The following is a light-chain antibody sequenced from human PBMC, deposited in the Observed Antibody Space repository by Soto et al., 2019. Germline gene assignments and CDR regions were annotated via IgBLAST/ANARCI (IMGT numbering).Light chain of an antibody. CDR1: QSVSSSY. CDR2: GAS. Sequence: EIVMTQSPATLSVSPGERATLSCRASQSVSSSYLAWYQQKPGQAPRLFIYGASSRATGIPDRFSGSGSGTDFTLTISRLEPEDFAVYYCQQYGSSPFTFGPGTKVDI. V-gene: IGKV3-20*01. J-gene: IGKJ3*01. CDR3: QQYGSSPFT.